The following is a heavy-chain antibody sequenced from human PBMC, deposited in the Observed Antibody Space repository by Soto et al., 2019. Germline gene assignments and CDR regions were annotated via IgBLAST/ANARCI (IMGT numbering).Heavy chain of an antibody. CDR1: GGSISSSSYY. CDR3: ARLNSVGTVTHRGY. J-gene: IGHJ4*02. Sequence: QLQLQESGPGLVKPSETLSLTCTVSGGSISSSSYYWGWIRHPPGQGLEGIGSIYYSGSTYYNPSLKSRVTISVDTSKNQFSLKLSSVTAADTAVYYCARLNSVGTVTHRGYWGQGTLVTVSS. D-gene: IGHD4-17*01. CDR2: IYYSGST. V-gene: IGHV4-39*01.